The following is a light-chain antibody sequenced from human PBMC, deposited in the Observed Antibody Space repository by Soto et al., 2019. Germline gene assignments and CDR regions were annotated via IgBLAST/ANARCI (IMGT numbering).Light chain of an antibody. V-gene: IGLV2-23*01. CDR3: CASASRRHVV. CDR1: SSYVETYNI. CDR2: ADY. J-gene: IGLJ2*01. Sequence: QSALTQPASVSGSRGLSITISCTGTSSYVETYNIVSWYQHHPGKDPKLIIYADYKRPSGVSDRFYGSKSGNTAPLTISGLQAEGEAGYYCCASASRRHVVVGAGTKLTVL.